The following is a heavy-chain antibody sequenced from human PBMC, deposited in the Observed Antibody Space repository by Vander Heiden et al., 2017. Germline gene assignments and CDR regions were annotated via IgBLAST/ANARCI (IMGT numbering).Heavy chain of an antibody. CDR1: GFTSSSCS. Sequence: EMQLVLPGGGLVKHGGSLRSSCAASGFTSSSCSFTGVRQAPGKGLEWVSSISSSRSYIDYADSVKGRFTISRDNAKNSLYLQMNSLRAEDTAVYYCARADSNYDILTGYPKYYFDYWGQGTLVTVSS. V-gene: IGHV3-21*01. CDR2: ISSSRSYI. J-gene: IGHJ4*02. CDR3: ARADSNYDILTGYPKYYFDY. D-gene: IGHD3-9*01.